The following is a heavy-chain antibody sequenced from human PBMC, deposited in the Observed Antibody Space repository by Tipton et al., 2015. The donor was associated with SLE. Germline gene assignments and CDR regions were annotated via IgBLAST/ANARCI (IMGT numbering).Heavy chain of an antibody. V-gene: IGHV3-21*01. CDR1: GFTFSSYS. CDR3: ARDPPSYRAVAGKGV. J-gene: IGHJ6*02. CDR2: ISSSSSYI. Sequence: SLRLSCAASGFTFSSYSMNWVRQAPGKGLEWVSSISSSSSYIYYADSVKGRFAISRDNAKNSLYLQMNSLRAEDTAVYYCARDPPSYRAVAGKGVWGQGTTVTVSS. D-gene: IGHD6-19*01.